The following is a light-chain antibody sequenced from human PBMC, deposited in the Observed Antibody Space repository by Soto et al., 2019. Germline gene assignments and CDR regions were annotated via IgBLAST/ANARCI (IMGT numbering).Light chain of an antibody. CDR3: QQRSNWPST. V-gene: IGKV3-11*01. Sequence: EIVLTQSPATLSLSPGDRATLSCRASQSVGSYLAWYQQKPGQAPRLLIYDASNRATGIPARFSGSGSGTDFTLTLTSLEPEDFAVYYCQQRSNWPSTFGGGTKVEIK. CDR2: DAS. J-gene: IGKJ4*01. CDR1: QSVGSY.